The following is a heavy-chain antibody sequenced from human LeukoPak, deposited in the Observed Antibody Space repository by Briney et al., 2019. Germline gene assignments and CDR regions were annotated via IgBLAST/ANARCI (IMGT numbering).Heavy chain of an antibody. Sequence: GGSLRLSCAASGFTFSSYAMNWVRQAPGKGLEWVSGINGSGGSTYYAGSVKGRFTISRDNSKNTLYLQMNSLRVEDTAIYYCAKYSGDYFGDYWGQGNLVTVSS. V-gene: IGHV3-23*01. J-gene: IGHJ4*02. CDR2: INGSGGST. D-gene: IGHD1-26*01. CDR3: AKYSGDYFGDY. CDR1: GFTFSSYA.